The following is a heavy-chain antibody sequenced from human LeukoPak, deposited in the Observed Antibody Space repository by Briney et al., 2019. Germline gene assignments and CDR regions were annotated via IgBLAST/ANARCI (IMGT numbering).Heavy chain of an antibody. CDR1: GFTFSSYA. D-gene: IGHD3-16*01. CDR3: AKDRLGGPYFFHY. J-gene: IGHJ4*02. CDR2: IGGTGVRT. Sequence: GGSLRLSCASSGFTFSSYAMSWVRQAPGKGLEWVSTIGGTGVRTYYADSVKGRFTISRDNSKNTLYLQINILRAEDTAVYFCAKDRLGGPYFFHYWGQGTLVTVSS. V-gene: IGHV3-23*01.